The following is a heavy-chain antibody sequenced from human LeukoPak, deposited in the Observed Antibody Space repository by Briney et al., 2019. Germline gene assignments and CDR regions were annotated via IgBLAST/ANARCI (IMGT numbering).Heavy chain of an antibody. V-gene: IGHV1-46*01. Sequence: ASVKVSCKASGYTFTSNYIPWVRQAPGQGLEWMGMIYPRDGSTSYAQKFQGRVTITRDTSASTAYMELSSLRSEDTAVYYCARDLAVAGTGGFDYWGQGTLVTVSS. D-gene: IGHD6-19*01. J-gene: IGHJ4*02. CDR1: GYTFTSNY. CDR3: ARDLAVAGTGGFDY. CDR2: IYPRDGST.